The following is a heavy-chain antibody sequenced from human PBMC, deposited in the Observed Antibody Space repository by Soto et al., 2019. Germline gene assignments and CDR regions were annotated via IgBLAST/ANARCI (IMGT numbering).Heavy chain of an antibody. J-gene: IGHJ5*02. CDR3: ARTYGTGSLNWFDP. CDR1: GFIFSSYD. V-gene: IGHV3-48*04. CDR2: ISSGSGNI. D-gene: IGHD3-10*01. Sequence: EVQLVESGGGLVQPGGSLRLSCAASGFIFSSYDMNWVRQAPRKGLEWVSYISSGSGNILYADSVKGRFTISRDNAKNSLYLQMNSLRAEDTAVYYCARTYGTGSLNWFDPWGQGTLVTVSS.